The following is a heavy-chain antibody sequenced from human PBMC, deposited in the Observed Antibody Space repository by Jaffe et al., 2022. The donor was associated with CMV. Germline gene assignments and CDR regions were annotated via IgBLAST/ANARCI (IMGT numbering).Heavy chain of an antibody. V-gene: IGHV4-59*08. D-gene: IGHD6-19*01. Sequence: QVQLQESGPGLVKPSETLSLTCTVSGGSISSYYWSWIRQPPGKGLEWIGYIYYSGSTNYNPSLKSRVTISVDTSKNQFSLKLSSVTAADTAVYYCARNRYSSGWYLSDAFDIWGQGTMVTVSS. CDR3: ARNRYSSGWYLSDAFDI. CDR2: IYYSGST. CDR1: GGSISSYY. J-gene: IGHJ3*02.